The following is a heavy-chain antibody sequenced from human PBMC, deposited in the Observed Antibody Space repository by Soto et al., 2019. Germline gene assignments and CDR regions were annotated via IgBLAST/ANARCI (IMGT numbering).Heavy chain of an antibody. D-gene: IGHD4-17*01. CDR2: ISRDGYDI. V-gene: IGHV3-23*01. J-gene: IGHJ3*02. CDR1: GFTFRTYA. Sequence: EVQLLESGGGLVQPGGSLRVSCAASGFTFRTYAMSWVRQAPGKGLEWVSTISRDGYDIYYADSVKGRFTISRDNSNHMLYLQMNSLRPEDTAVYYCAHPRGYGVFDAYDIWGQGGMVTVS. CDR3: AHPRGYGVFDAYDI.